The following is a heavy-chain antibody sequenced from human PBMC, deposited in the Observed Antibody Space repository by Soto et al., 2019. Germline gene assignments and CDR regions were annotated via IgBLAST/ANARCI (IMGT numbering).Heavy chain of an antibody. CDR1: GYTLTELS. J-gene: IGHJ6*04. CDR3: ATDQSDRYHSNHPGV. D-gene: IGHD1-20*01. Sequence: GASVKVSCKVSGYTLTELSMHWVRQAPGKGLEWMGGFDPEDGETIYAQKFQGRVTMTEDTSTDTAYMELSSLRSEDTAVYYCATDQSDRYHSNHPGVWGKGTTVTVSS. V-gene: IGHV1-24*01. CDR2: FDPEDGET.